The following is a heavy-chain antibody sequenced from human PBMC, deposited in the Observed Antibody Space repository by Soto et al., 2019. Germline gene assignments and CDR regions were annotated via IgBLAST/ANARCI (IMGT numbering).Heavy chain of an antibody. J-gene: IGHJ4*02. V-gene: IGHV3-30-3*01. CDR3: AGRVVITFDY. CDR2: TSYDGSIK. D-gene: IGHD1-20*01. Sequence: QVQLVESGGGVVQPGRSLRLSCAASGFNFNNHAMHWFRQAPGQGLEWVAVTSYDGSIKFYPDSVEGRFTISRENSKKTVYLQINSLRPEDTVVYNSAGRVVITFDYRGQGTLVTVSS. CDR1: GFNFNNHA.